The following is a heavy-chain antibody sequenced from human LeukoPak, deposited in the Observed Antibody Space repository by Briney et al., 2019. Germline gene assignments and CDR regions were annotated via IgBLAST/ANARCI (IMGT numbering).Heavy chain of an antibody. V-gene: IGHV4-59*01. J-gene: IGHJ6*02. CDR1: GGSFSGYY. Sequence: SETLSLTCAVYGGSFSGYYWSWIRQPPGKGLEWIGYIYYSGSTNYNPSLKSRVTISVDTSKNQFSLKLSSVTAADTAVYYCARVDGSGGPYYGMDVWGQGTTVTVSS. D-gene: IGHD3-10*01. CDR2: IYYSGST. CDR3: ARVDGSGGPYYGMDV.